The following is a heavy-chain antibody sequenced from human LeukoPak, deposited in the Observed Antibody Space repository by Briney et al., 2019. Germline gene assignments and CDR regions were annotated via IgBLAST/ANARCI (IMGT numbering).Heavy chain of an antibody. J-gene: IGHJ5*02. CDR1: GGSISSGGYY. V-gene: IGHV4-39*07. D-gene: IGHD3-10*01. CDR3: ARGRTYGSGSYYRARIRASNWFDP. CDR2: INHSGST. Sequence: PSETLSLTCTVSGGSISSGGYYWSWIRQPPGKGLEWIGEINHSGSTNYNPSLKSRVTISVDTSKNQFSLKLSSVTAADTAVYYCARGRTYGSGSYYRARIRASNWFDPWGQGTLVTVSS.